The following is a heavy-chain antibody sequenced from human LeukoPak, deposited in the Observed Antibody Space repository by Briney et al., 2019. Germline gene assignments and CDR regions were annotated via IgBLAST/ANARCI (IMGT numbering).Heavy chain of an antibody. J-gene: IGHJ3*02. CDR3: AKATYYYDSSGYRDAFDI. CDR2: ISDSGST. CDR1: GGPINNDDYY. V-gene: IGHV4-30-4*01. Sequence: PSETLSLTCTVSGGPINNDDYYWSWIRQPPGKGLEWIGFISDSGSTYYKPSLKSRLIISVDTSKRQFSLKLGSVTAADTAVYYCAKATYYYDSSGYRDAFDIWGQGTMVTVSS. D-gene: IGHD3-22*01.